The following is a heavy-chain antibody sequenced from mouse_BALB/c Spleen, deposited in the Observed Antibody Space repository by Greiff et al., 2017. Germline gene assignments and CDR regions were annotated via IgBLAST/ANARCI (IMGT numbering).Heavy chain of an antibody. Sequence: EVQLVESGGGLVKPGGSLKLSCAASGFTFSSYAMSWVRQTPEKRLEWVASISSGGSTYYPDSVKGRFTISRDNARNILYLQMSSQRSEDTAKYYCARVLRGYYGNYNYAMDYWGQGTSVTVSS. CDR3: ARVLRGYYGNYNYAMDY. J-gene: IGHJ4*01. V-gene: IGHV5-6-5*01. CDR1: GFTFSSYA. CDR2: ISSGGST. D-gene: IGHD2-1*01.